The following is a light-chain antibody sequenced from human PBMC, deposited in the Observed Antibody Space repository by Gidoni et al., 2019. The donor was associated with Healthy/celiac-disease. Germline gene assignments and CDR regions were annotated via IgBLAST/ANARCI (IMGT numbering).Light chain of an antibody. V-gene: IGKV3-15*01. J-gene: IGKJ2*04. CDR3: QQYNNWPPCS. CDR2: GAS. CDR1: QSVSSN. Sequence: ELVMTQSPATLSVSPGARATLACRASQSVSSNLAWYQQQPGQAPRLLISGASTRVTGIPARFSGSGSWTEFTLPISSLQSEDFAASYCQQYNNWPPCSFGQGTKLEIK.